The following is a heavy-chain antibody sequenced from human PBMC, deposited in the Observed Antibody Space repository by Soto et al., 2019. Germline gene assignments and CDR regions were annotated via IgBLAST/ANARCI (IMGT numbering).Heavy chain of an antibody. CDR2: TYYRSKWYN. J-gene: IGHJ3*02. V-gene: IGHV6-1*01. Sequence: SQTLSLTFAISGDSVSSDSATWNWIRQSPSRGLEWLGRTYYRSKWYNDYAVSVKSRITINPDTSKNQFSLQLNSVTPEDTAVYYCARDRFLEWPDAFDIWGQGTMVTVSS. CDR1: GDSVSSDSAT. CDR3: ARDRFLEWPDAFDI. D-gene: IGHD3-3*01.